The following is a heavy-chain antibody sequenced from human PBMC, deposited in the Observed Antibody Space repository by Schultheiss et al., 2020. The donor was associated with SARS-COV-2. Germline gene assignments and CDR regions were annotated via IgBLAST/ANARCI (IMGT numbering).Heavy chain of an antibody. CDR3: ARDKGYGAAFDI. D-gene: IGHD4-17*01. Sequence: SETLSLTCAVYGGSFSGYYWSWIRQPPGKGLEWIGEINHSGSTNYNPSLKSRVTISVDTSKNQFSLKLSSVTAADTAVYYCARDKGYGAAFDIWGQGTMVTVSS. CDR2: INHSGST. V-gene: IGHV4-34*01. CDR1: GGSFSGYY. J-gene: IGHJ3*02.